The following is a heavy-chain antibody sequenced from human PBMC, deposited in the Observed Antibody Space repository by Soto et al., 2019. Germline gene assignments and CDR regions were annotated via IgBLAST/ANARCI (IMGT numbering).Heavy chain of an antibody. V-gene: IGHV1-69*13. CDR3: ARPFSSGWYHTSMDV. J-gene: IGHJ6*02. CDR2: IIPIFGTA. CDR1: GGTFSSYA. D-gene: IGHD6-19*01. Sequence: ASVKVSCKASGGTFSSYAISWVRQAPGQGLEWMGGIIPIFGTANYAQKFQGRVTITADESTSTAYMGLSSLRSEDTAVYYCARPFSSGWYHTSMDVWGQGTTVTVSS.